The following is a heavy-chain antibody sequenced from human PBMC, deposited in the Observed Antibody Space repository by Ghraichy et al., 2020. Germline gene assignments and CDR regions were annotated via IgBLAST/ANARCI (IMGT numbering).Heavy chain of an antibody. D-gene: IGHD2-21*02. Sequence: LSLTCAASGFTFSIYTMNWVRQAPGKGLEWVSNINRNSYDIYYADSVKGRFTISRDNAKNSLYLQMNSLRAEDTAVYFCARDPFDCGVDCYSSYWGQGTLVTVSS. CDR2: INRNSYDI. CDR3: ARDPFDCGVDCYSSY. V-gene: IGHV3-21*05. J-gene: IGHJ4*02. CDR1: GFTFSIYT.